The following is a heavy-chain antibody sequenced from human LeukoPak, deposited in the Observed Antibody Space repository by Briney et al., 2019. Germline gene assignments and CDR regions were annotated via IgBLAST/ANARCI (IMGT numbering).Heavy chain of an antibody. J-gene: IGHJ4*02. Sequence: GGSLRLSCAASGFTFSSYWMSWVRQAPGKGLEWVANIKQDGSEKYYVDSVKGRFTISRDNAKNSLYLQMNSLRAEDTAVYYCARGIDFWSGKGTFWGQGTLVTVSS. D-gene: IGHD3-3*01. V-gene: IGHV3-7*01. CDR2: IKQDGSEK. CDR1: GFTFSSYW. CDR3: ARGIDFWSGKGTF.